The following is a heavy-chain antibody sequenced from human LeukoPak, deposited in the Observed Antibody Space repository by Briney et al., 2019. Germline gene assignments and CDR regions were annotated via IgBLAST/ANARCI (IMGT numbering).Heavy chain of an antibody. CDR3: ARHHFSSGWYFDY. V-gene: IGHV3-23*01. D-gene: IGHD6-19*01. CDR1: GFTFSSHV. CDR2: ISGSGSST. J-gene: IGHJ4*02. Sequence: GGSLRLSCAASGFTFSSHVMSWVRQAPGKGLEWVSVISGSGSSTYYADSVKGRFTFSRDNAKNTLFVQMNSLRAEDTAVYYCARHHFSSGWYFDYWGQGTLVTVSS.